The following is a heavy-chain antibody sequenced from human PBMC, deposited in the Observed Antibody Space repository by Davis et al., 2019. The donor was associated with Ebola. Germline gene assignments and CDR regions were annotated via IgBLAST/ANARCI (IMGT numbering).Heavy chain of an antibody. J-gene: IGHJ4*02. CDR2: IYSGGSP. CDR3: ARVFDSVNYFDY. V-gene: IGHV3-66*01. D-gene: IGHD3-3*01. CDR1: GFTVSSNY. Sequence: PGGSLRLSCAASGFTVSSNYMSWVRQAPGKGLEWVSVIYSGGSPYYADSVKGRFTIPRHNSKNTLYLQMTSLRAEDTAVYYCARVFDSVNYFDYWGQGTLVTVSS.